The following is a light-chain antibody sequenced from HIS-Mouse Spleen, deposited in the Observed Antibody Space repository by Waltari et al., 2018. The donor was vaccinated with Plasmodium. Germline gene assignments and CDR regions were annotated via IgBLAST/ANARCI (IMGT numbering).Light chain of an antibody. Sequence: QSALTQPAPVSGSPGQAITTSCTGPSSDVGSYNLFPWYQQHPGKAPRLMIYEGSKRPSGVSNRFSGSKSGNTASLTISGLQAEDEADYYCCSYAGSSTFVVFGGGTKLTVL. J-gene: IGLJ2*01. CDR3: CSYAGSSTFVV. CDR2: EGS. CDR1: SSDVGSYNL. V-gene: IGLV2-23*03.